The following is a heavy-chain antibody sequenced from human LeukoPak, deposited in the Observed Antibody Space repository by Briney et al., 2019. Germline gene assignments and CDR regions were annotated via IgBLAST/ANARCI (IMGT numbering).Heavy chain of an antibody. Sequence: GGSLRLSCAASGFTFSSYSMNWVRQAPGKGLEWVSSISSSSSYIYYADSVKGRFTISRDNARNSLYLQMNSLRAEDTAVYYCARDPSNDSGYDPRHYWGQGTLVTVSS. V-gene: IGHV3-21*01. CDR2: ISSSSSYI. D-gene: IGHD5-12*01. J-gene: IGHJ4*02. CDR3: ARDPSNDSGYDPRHY. CDR1: GFTFSSYS.